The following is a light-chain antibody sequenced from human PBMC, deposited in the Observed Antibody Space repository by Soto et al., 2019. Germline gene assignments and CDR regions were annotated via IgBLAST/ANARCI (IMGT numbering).Light chain of an antibody. CDR1: SSNIGSNY. CDR2: RNN. CDR3: ASWDDGLSGWV. Sequence: QSVLTQSPSASATPGQRVTISCSGSSSNIGSNYVYWYQHFTGTAPKVLIYRNNQRPSGVPDRFSGSKSGASASLAISGLRSEDEADYYCASWDDGLSGWVFGGGTKLTVL. J-gene: IGLJ3*02. V-gene: IGLV1-47*01.